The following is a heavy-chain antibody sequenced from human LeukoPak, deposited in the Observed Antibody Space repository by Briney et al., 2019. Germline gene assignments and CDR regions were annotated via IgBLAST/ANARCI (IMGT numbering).Heavy chain of an antibody. J-gene: IGHJ4*02. CDR2: INPNSGGT. D-gene: IGHD6-13*01. CDR3: SRASTIAEPGVIPNDF. Sequence: GASVKVSCKASGYTFTGYYMHWVRQAPEQGLEWMGWINPNSGGTNYAQKFQGRVIMTWDTSISTDFLELMSLRSHHSAVYFCSRASTIAEPGVIPNDFWGQGTLVTVSS. V-gene: IGHV1-2*02. CDR1: GYTFTGYY.